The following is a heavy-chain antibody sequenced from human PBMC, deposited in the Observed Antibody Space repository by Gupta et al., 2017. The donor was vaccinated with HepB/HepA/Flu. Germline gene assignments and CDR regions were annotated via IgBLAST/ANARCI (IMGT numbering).Heavy chain of an antibody. CDR3: AKDLTAGPAKYYFDY. D-gene: IGHD2-15*01. Sequence: QVQLVESGGGVVQPGRSLRLSCAASGFTFSSYGMHWVRQAPGKGLEWVAVIANDGRDKKSADSVKGRFTISRDNPKNTLYLQMNSLRVEDTAVYYCAKDLTAGPAKYYFDYWGQGTLLIVSS. CDR1: GFTFSSYG. CDR2: IANDGRDK. V-gene: IGHV3-30*18. J-gene: IGHJ4*02.